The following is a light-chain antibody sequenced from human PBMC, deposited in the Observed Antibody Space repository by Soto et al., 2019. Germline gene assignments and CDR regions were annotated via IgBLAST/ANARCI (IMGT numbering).Light chain of an antibody. V-gene: IGKV3-15*01. CDR2: GAS. Sequence: EIVMTQSPATLSVSPGERATISCRASQSISSNLAWYQHKPGQAPRLLIYGASTRATGIPAKFSGSGSGTEFTVTISSLQSEDFAVYYCQQYNGFPWTFGQGTKVEIK. CDR3: QQYNGFPWT. CDR1: QSISSN. J-gene: IGKJ1*01.